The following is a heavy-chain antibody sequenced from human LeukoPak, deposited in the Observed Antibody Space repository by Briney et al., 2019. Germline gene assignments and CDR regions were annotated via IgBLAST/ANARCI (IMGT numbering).Heavy chain of an antibody. CDR2: IYYSENT. D-gene: IGHD1-7*01. V-gene: IGHV4-59*01. CDR1: GGSISSYY. J-gene: IGHJ4*02. Sequence: PSETLSLTCTVSGGSISSYYWSWIRQPPGKGLEWIGYIYYSENTNYNPSLKSRVTISVDTSKNQFSLKLSSVTAADTAVYYCARGGDWNYYYFDYWGQGTLVTVSS. CDR3: ARGGDWNYYYFDY.